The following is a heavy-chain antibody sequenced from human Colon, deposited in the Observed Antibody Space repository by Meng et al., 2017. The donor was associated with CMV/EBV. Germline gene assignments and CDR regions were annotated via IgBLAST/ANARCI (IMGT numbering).Heavy chain of an antibody. CDR3: VRDATSTAWLDP. Sequence: SETLSLTCAVYGGSFSGYYWSWIRQPPGKGLEWIGEINHSGSTNYNPSLKSRVTISVDTSKNQFSLKLSSVTAADTAVYYCVRDATSTAWLDPWGQGTLVTVSS. CDR2: INHSGST. J-gene: IGHJ5*02. V-gene: IGHV4-34*01. CDR1: GGSFSGYY.